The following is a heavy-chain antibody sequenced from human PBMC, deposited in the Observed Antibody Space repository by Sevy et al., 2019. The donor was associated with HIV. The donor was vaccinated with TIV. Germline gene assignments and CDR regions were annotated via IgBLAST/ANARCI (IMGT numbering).Heavy chain of an antibody. D-gene: IGHD5-12*01. Sequence: GGSLRLSCAASGFTFSSYAMGWVRQAQGKGLEWVSPISCSGGSTYYADSVKGRFTISRDNSKNTLYLQMNSLRAEDTTVYYCAKDLGATITTYYFDYWGQGTLVTVSS. CDR3: AKDLGATITTYYFDY. V-gene: IGHV3-23*01. CDR2: ISCSGGST. J-gene: IGHJ4*02. CDR1: GFTFSSYA.